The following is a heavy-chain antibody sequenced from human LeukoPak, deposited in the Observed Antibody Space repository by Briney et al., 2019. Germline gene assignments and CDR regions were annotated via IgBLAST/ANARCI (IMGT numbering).Heavy chain of an antibody. D-gene: IGHD6-19*01. V-gene: IGHV4-39*01. Sequence: PSETLSLTCTVSGDSISSNSYYWGWIRQPPGKGLEWIGSIYYSGSTYYNPSLKSRVTISVDTSKNQFSLKLSSVTAADMAVYYCASSGWYLLPGVYWGQGTLVTVSS. CDR3: ASSGWYLLPGVY. J-gene: IGHJ4*02. CDR2: IYYSGST. CDR1: GDSISSNSYY.